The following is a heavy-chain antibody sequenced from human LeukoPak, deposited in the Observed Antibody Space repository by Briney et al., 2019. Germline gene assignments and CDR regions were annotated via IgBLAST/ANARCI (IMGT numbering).Heavy chain of an antibody. CDR3: ARGRRGRYYFDY. V-gene: IGHV1-8*01. Sequence: GSVKVSCQASGYPFTSYDINWVRQATGQGLEWMGWMNPNSGNTGYAQKFQGRVTMTRNTSISTAYMELSSLRSEDTAVYYCARGRRGRYYFDYWGQGTLVTVSS. D-gene: IGHD1-26*01. CDR1: GYPFTSYD. J-gene: IGHJ4*02. CDR2: MNPNSGNT.